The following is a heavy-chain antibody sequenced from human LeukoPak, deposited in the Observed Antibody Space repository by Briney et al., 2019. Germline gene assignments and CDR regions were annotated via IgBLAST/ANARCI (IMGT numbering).Heavy chain of an antibody. D-gene: IGHD5-12*01. CDR1: GYIFTDYS. CDR3: ATPGSNSGYDYLFDY. CDR2: INPKSGGA. Sequence: ASVKVSCKSSGYIFTDYSIHWVRQAPGQGLEWLGWINPKSGGATYAEKFQGRVTMTRDTSISTAYMELSRLRSDDTAVYYCATPGSNSGYDYLFDYWGQGTLVTVSS. V-gene: IGHV1-2*02. J-gene: IGHJ4*02.